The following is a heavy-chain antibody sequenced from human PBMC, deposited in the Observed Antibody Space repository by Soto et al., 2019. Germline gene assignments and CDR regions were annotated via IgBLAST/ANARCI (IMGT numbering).Heavy chain of an antibody. CDR3: ARDSGAKLSSS. Sequence: QVQLVQSGAEMRRPGSSVKVSCKASGGTFSSYRINWVRQDPGQGLEWVGGIVPIYRTADYAQKFQGRVTITADESARTAYMELRGLKSQDTAVYYCARDSGAKLSSSWGQGTLVTVSS. D-gene: IGHD6-13*01. J-gene: IGHJ4*02. CDR1: GGTFSSYR. CDR2: IVPIYRTA. V-gene: IGHV1-69*01.